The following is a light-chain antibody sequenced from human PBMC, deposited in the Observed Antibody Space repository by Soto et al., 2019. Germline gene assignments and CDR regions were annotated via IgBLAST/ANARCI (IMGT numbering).Light chain of an antibody. J-gene: IGKJ5*01. V-gene: IGKV3-11*01. CDR3: QQRHMWPIT. Sequence: EIVLTQSPGTLSLSPGERATLSCRASQSVSYYLAWYQQKPGQAPRLLIYDASSRATGVPDRFSGSGSGTDFTLTISSLEPEDSAVYYCQQRHMWPITFGQGTRLEIK. CDR1: QSVSYY. CDR2: DAS.